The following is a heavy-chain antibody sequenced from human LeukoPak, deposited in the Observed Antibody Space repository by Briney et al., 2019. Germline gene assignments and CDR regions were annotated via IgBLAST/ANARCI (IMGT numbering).Heavy chain of an antibody. CDR3: ARLGCTNGVCYSQDYYYMDV. D-gene: IGHD2-8*01. CDR1: GCTISSSSYY. J-gene: IGHJ6*03. V-gene: IGHV4-39*01. Sequence: SETLSLTCTVSGCTISSSSYYWGWLRQPPGKGLECTGSIYYSGSTYYNPSLKSRVTISVDTSKNQFSLKLSSVTAADTAVYYCARLGCTNGVCYSQDYYYMDVWGKGTTVTVSS. CDR2: IYYSGST.